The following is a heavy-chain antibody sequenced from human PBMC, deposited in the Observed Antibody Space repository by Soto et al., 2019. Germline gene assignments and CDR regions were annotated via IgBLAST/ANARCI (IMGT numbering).Heavy chain of an antibody. Sequence: EVQLLESGGKLVQPGGSLTLSCAASGFTFSTYAMAWVRQAPGKGLEWVSGVSASGLNTDYADPVKGRFYISRDNSKNTVSLHMNSLRAEDTAVYYCAKDRPRRTSGDFFEYWGQGTTFNVSS. D-gene: IGHD1-26*01. CDR2: VSASGLNT. CDR1: GFTFSTYA. CDR3: AKDRPRRTSGDFFEY. J-gene: IGHJ4*02. V-gene: IGHV3-23*01.